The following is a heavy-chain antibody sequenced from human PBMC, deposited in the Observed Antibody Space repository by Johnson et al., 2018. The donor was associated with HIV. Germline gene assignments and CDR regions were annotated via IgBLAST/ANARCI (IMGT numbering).Heavy chain of an antibody. Sequence: VQLVESGGGVVRPGGSLRLSCAASGFTFDDHGMSWVRQAQGKGLEWVSYISSSGSTIYYADSVKGRFTISRDNAKNSLYLQMNSLRAEDTAVYYCATPPNHYYDSSGYAFDIWGQGTMVTVSS. J-gene: IGHJ3*02. CDR1: GFTFDDHG. CDR2: ISSSGSTI. V-gene: IGHV3-48*04. CDR3: ATPPNHYYDSSGYAFDI. D-gene: IGHD3-22*01.